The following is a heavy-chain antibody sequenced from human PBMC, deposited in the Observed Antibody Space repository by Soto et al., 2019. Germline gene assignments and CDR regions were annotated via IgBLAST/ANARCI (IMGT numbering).Heavy chain of an antibody. CDR2: IIPILGIA. CDR1: GGTFSSYT. V-gene: IGHV1-69*02. Sequence: SVKVSCKASGGTFSSYTISWVRQAPGQGLEWMGRIIPILGIANYAQKFQGRVTITADKSTSTAYVELSSLRSEDTAVYYCARLIVGATTNAFDIWGQGTMVTVSS. D-gene: IGHD1-26*01. J-gene: IGHJ3*02. CDR3: ARLIVGATTNAFDI.